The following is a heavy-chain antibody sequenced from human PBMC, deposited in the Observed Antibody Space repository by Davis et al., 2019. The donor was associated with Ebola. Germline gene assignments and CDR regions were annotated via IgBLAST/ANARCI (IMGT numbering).Heavy chain of an antibody. Sequence: GESLKISCAASGFTFSSYSMNWVRQAPGEGLEWVSYISSSGNTRVYADSVKGRFTISRDNVKKSLSLQMNSLRDEDTAVYYCARGQAAVGTLFDCRGQGTLVTVSS. CDR2: ISSSGNTR. J-gene: IGHJ4*02. D-gene: IGHD6-13*01. CDR3: ARGQAAVGTLFDC. CDR1: GFTFSSYS. V-gene: IGHV3-48*02.